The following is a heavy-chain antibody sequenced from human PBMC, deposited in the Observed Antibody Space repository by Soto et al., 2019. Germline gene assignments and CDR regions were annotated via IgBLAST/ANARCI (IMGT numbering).Heavy chain of an antibody. D-gene: IGHD3-10*01. J-gene: IGHJ6*02. CDR3: VRGGITMVRGVIRDYYYGMDV. CDR2: IIPIFGTA. V-gene: IGHV1-69*01. Sequence: QVQLVQSGAEVKKPGSSVKVSCKASGGTFSSYAISWVRQAPGQGLEWMGGIIPIFGTANYAQKFQGRVTITADESTSTAYMELSSLRSEDTAVYYCVRGGITMVRGVIRDYYYGMDVWGQGTTVTVSS. CDR1: GGTFSSYA.